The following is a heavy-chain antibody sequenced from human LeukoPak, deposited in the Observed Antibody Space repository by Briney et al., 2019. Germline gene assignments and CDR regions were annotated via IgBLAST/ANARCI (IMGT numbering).Heavy chain of an antibody. CDR2: FDPEDGET. J-gene: IGHJ4*02. CDR1: GYTLTELS. Sequence: ASVKVSCKVSGYTLTELSMHWVRQAPGKGLEWMGGFDPEDGETIYAQKFQGRVTMTEDTSTDTAYMELSSLRSEDTAVYYCATAGVGATKRPQYYFDYWGQGTLVTVSS. CDR3: ATAGVGATKRPQYYFDY. D-gene: IGHD1-26*01. V-gene: IGHV1-24*01.